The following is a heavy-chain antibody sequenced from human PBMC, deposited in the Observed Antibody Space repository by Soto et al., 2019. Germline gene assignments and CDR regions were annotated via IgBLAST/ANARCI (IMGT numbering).Heavy chain of an antibody. CDR1: GFSFRNYG. CDR3: AKDYDYGDSLPFDY. V-gene: IGHV3-23*01. Sequence: EVQLLEAGGGLVQPGGSLRLSCAASGFSFRNYGMSWVRQAPGKGLEWLSASLGNGDTAYYADSVRGRFTISRDNSKYTLYLQLNDLGAEDTAIYYCAKDYDYGDSLPFDYWGQGTLVTVSS. J-gene: IGHJ4*02. D-gene: IGHD4-17*01. CDR2: SLGNGDTA.